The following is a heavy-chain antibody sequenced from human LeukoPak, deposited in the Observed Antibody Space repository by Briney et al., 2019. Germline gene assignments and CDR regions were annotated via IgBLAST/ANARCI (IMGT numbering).Heavy chain of an antibody. CDR3: ARPIRGSYVEDAFDM. Sequence: SETLSLTCTVSGASTSSYYWTWIRQPPGKELEWIGYIYYSGSSNYNPSLESRVTMSVDTSKNQFSLKLSPVTAADTAVYYCARPIRGSYVEDAFDMWGQGTMVTVSA. CDR2: IYYSGSS. CDR1: GASTSSYY. V-gene: IGHV4-59*08. J-gene: IGHJ3*02. D-gene: IGHD1-26*01.